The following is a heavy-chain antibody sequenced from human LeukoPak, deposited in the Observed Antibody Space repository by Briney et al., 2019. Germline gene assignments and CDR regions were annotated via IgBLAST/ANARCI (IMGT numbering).Heavy chain of an antibody. D-gene: IGHD5-18*01. J-gene: IGHJ4*02. V-gene: IGHV3-48*03. CDR3: ARERGYSYGDFDY. CDR1: GFTFSSYE. Sequence: PGGSLRLSCAASGFTFSSYEMNWVRQAPGKGLEWVSYISSSGSTIYYADSVKGRFTISRDNAKNSLYLQMNSLRAEDTAVYYCARERGYSYGDFDYRGQGTLVTVSS. CDR2: ISSSGSTI.